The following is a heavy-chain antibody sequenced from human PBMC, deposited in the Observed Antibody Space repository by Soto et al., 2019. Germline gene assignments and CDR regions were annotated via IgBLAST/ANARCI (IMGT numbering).Heavy chain of an antibody. CDR3: AKADYSYRPLKGYPWELPRFDY. D-gene: IGHD1-26*01. J-gene: IGHJ4*02. CDR1: GFTFSSYA. V-gene: IGHV3-23*01. CDR2: ISGSGGST. Sequence: PGGSLRLSCAASGFTFSSYAMSWVRQAPGKGLEWVSAISGSGGSTYYADSVKGRFTISRDNSKNTLYLQMNSLRAEDTAVYYCAKADYSYRPLKGYPWELPRFDYWGQGTLVTVSS.